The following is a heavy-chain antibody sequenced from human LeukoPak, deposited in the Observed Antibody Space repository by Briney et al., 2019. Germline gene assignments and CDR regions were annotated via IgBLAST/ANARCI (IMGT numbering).Heavy chain of an antibody. D-gene: IGHD6-13*01. Sequence: GESLKISCKGSGYSFTSYWIGWVRQMPGKGLEWMGIIYPGDSDTRYSPSFQGQVTISADKSISTAYLQWSSLKASDTAMYYCARHRPGDEGAAAIGSYYYYYMDVWGKGTTVTVSS. J-gene: IGHJ6*03. CDR2: IYPGDSDT. CDR3: ARHRPGDEGAAAIGSYYYYYMDV. CDR1: GYSFTSYW. V-gene: IGHV5-51*01.